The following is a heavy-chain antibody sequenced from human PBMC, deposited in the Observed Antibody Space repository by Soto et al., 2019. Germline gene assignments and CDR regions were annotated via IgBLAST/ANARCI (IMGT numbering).Heavy chain of an antibody. J-gene: IGHJ6*02. CDR1: GDSVSSNSAA. Sequence: QVQLQQSGPGLVKPSQTLSLTCAISGDSVSSNSAAWNWIRQSPSRGLEWLRKTYYSSKWYNDYAVSVKSRITINPDTSKNQFSLQLNSVTPEDTAVYYCARMYSSGWGHYYYGMDVWGQGTTVTVSS. CDR3: ARMYSSGWGHYYYGMDV. CDR2: TYYSSKWYN. V-gene: IGHV6-1*01. D-gene: IGHD6-19*01.